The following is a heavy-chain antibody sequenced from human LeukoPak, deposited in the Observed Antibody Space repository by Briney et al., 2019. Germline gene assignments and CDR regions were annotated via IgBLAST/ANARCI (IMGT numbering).Heavy chain of an antibody. CDR1: GITLSSYE. CDR2: ISSRDTTT. V-gene: IGHV3-48*03. D-gene: IGHD3-10*01. J-gene: IGHJ4*02. CDR3: ARGYYFDSGGPYYFDY. Sequence: GGSLRLSCAASGITLSSYEMNWVRQTPGKGLEWVSYISSRDTTTYYADSVKGRFTIFRDNAKNSLYLQVNSLRAEDTAVYYCARGYYFDSGGPYYFDYWGQGTLVTVSS.